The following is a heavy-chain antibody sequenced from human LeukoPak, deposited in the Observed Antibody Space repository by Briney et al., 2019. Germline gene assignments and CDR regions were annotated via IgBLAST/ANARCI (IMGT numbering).Heavy chain of an antibody. V-gene: IGHV4-39*07. J-gene: IGHJ6*03. D-gene: IGHD5-12*01. CDR2: IYYSGST. CDR3: ARGIVATPSFYYYYYMDV. Sequence: SETLSLTCTVSGGSISSSSYYWGWIRQPPGKGLEWIGSIYYSGSTYYNPSLKSRVTISVDTSKNQFSLKLSSVTAADTAVYYCARGIVATPSFYYYYYMDVWGKGTTVTVSS. CDR1: GGSISSSSYY.